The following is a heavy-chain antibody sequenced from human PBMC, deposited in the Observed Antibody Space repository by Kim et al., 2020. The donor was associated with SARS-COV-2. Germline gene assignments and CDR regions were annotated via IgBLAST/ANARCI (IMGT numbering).Heavy chain of an antibody. CDR1: GGSISSSFNY. V-gene: IGHV4-39*01. CDR2: VYHSGST. Sequence: SETLSLTCTVSGGSISSSFNYWGWIRQPPGKGLEWIGSVYHSGSTYDSPSLKSRVTVSVDTSKNQLSLKVTSVTAADTAVYFCARLPHDSSGYVDCWGQGILVTVSS. CDR3: ARLPHDSSGYVDC. D-gene: IGHD3-22*01. J-gene: IGHJ4*02.